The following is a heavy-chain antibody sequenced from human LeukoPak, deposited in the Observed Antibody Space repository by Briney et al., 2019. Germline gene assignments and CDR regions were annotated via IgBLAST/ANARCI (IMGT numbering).Heavy chain of an antibody. CDR2: ISPSSSYI. CDR3: VAGDWGARDSFDL. J-gene: IGHJ3*01. CDR1: GFTFSSSS. V-gene: IGHV3-21*01. D-gene: IGHD2-21*02. Sequence: GGSLRLSCAASGFTFSSSSMNWVRQAPGKGLEFVSSISPSSSYIYYADSVKGRFTISRDNAKNSFFLQMSSLRAEDTSVYYCVAGDWGARDSFDLWGRGTMVTVSS.